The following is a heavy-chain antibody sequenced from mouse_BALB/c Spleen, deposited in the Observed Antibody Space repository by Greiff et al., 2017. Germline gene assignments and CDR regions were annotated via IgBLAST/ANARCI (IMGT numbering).Heavy chain of an antibody. CDR3: AILYYGSSYPFAY. D-gene: IGHD1-1*01. J-gene: IGHJ3*01. CDR2: ISSGGST. CDR1: GFTFSSYA. V-gene: IGHV5-6-5*01. Sequence: EVKVVESGGGLVKPGGSLKLSCAASGFTFSSYAMSWVRQTPEKRLEWVASISSGGSTYYPDSVKGRFTISRDNARNILYLQMSSLRSEDTAMYYCAILYYGSSYPFAYWGQGTLVTVSA.